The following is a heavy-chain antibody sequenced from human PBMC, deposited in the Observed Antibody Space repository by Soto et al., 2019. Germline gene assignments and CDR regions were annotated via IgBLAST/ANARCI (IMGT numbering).Heavy chain of an antibody. CDR3: ARKTYDSSGHYYFDY. D-gene: IGHD3-22*01. Sequence: SETLSLTCTVSGGSISSYYWSWIRQPPGKGLEWIGYIYYSGSTNYNPSLKSRVTISVDTSKNQFSLKLSSVTAADTAVYYCARKTYDSSGHYYFDYWGQGTLVTVSS. CDR1: GGSISSYY. CDR2: IYYSGST. V-gene: IGHV4-59*01. J-gene: IGHJ4*02.